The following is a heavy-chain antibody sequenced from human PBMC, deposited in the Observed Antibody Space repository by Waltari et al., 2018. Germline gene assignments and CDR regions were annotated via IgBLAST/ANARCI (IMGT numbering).Heavy chain of an antibody. CDR3: AKERLTVATESFDS. Sequence: EVQLLESGGGLVQLGGSLRLSCAASGFIFRPSGMNWVRQAQGKGLEWVAVISDSGGKTFYADSAKGRFTISRDNSQKTLYLQMNGLGVDDTAVYFCAKERLTVATESFDSWGQGTLVTVSS. J-gene: IGHJ4*02. V-gene: IGHV3-23*01. CDR1: GFIFRPSG. CDR2: ISDSGGKT. D-gene: IGHD4-17*01.